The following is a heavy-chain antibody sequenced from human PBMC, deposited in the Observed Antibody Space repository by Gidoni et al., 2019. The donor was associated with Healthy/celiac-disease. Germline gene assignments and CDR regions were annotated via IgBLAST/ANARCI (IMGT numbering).Heavy chain of an antibody. J-gene: IGHJ3*02. CDR1: GFTFSSYW. Sequence: EVQLVESGGGLVQPGGSLRRSCAASGFTFSSYWMSWVRQAPGKGLEWVANIKQDGSEKYYVDSVKGRFTISRDNAQNSLYLQMNSLRAEDTAVYYCARVGAARRSWNAFDIWGQGTMVTVSS. D-gene: IGHD6-6*01. CDR3: ARVGAARRSWNAFDI. V-gene: IGHV3-7*05. CDR2: IKQDGSEK.